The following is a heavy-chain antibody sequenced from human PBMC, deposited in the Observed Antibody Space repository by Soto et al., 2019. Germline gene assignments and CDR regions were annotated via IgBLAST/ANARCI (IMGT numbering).Heavy chain of an antibody. Sequence: PSETLSLTCTVSGGSISSSSYYWGWIRQPPGKGLEWIGSIYYSGSTYYNPSLKSRVTISVDTSKNQFSLKLSSVTAADTAVYYCARGSYDFWSGSYYYYYMDGWGKGTTVTVSS. J-gene: IGHJ6*03. CDR2: IYYSGST. V-gene: IGHV4-39*01. CDR1: GGSISSSSYY. D-gene: IGHD3-3*01. CDR3: ARGSYDFWSGSYYYYYMDG.